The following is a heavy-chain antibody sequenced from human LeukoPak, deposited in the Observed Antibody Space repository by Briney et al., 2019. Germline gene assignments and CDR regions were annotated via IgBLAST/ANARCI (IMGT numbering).Heavy chain of an antibody. D-gene: IGHD3-9*01. Sequence: RASVKVSCKASGYTFTSYGISWVRQAPGQGLEWMGWISAYNGNTNYAQKLQGRATMTTDTSTSTAYMELRSLRSDDTAVYYCARDRYYDILTGYYPFDYWGQGTLVTVSS. CDR3: ARDRYYDILTGYYPFDY. J-gene: IGHJ4*02. V-gene: IGHV1-18*04. CDR2: ISAYNGNT. CDR1: GYTFTSYG.